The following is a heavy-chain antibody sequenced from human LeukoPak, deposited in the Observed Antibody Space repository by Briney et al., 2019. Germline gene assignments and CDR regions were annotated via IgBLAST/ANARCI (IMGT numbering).Heavy chain of an antibody. V-gene: IGHV4-39*02. CDR1: GDSISSSKSY. Sequence: SETLSLACTVSGDSISSSKSYWGWIRQPPGKGLEWIGSIYYSGNTYYNASLKSRVTISVDTSKNQFSLNLTSVTAADTAVYYCARDRALNMITFGGVIEPFDYWGQGTLVTVSS. CDR2: IYYSGNT. J-gene: IGHJ4*02. D-gene: IGHD3-16*02. CDR3: ARDRALNMITFGGVIEPFDY.